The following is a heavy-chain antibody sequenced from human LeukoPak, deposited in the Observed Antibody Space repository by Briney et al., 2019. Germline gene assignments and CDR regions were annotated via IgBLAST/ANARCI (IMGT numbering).Heavy chain of an antibody. CDR2: ISYDGSNT. CDR3: ARDKAGGAPVPYYFDY. V-gene: IGHV3-30*04. Sequence: GGSLRLSCAASGFTFSSYAMHWVREAPGKGLEWGSVISYDGSNTYYAESVKGRFTISRDNSKNTLYLQMNSLRAEDTAVYYCARDKAGGAPVPYYFDYWGQGTLVTVSS. J-gene: IGHJ4*02. D-gene: IGHD3-16*01. CDR1: GFTFSSYA.